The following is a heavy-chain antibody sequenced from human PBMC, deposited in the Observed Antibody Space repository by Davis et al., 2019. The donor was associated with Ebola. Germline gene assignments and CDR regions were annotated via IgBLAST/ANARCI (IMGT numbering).Heavy chain of an antibody. V-gene: IGHV3-30-3*01. J-gene: IGHJ6*02. CDR1: GFTFSNFP. Sequence: PGGSLRLSCAASGFTFSNFPMHWVRQAPGKGLDWVAVISYDGSNKYYADSVKGRFTISRDNSKNTLYLQMNSLRAEDTAVYYCARDGSGSSSPHETYYYYGMDVWGQGTTVTVSS. CDR2: ISYDGSNK. D-gene: IGHD3-10*01. CDR3: ARDGSGSSSPHETYYYYGMDV.